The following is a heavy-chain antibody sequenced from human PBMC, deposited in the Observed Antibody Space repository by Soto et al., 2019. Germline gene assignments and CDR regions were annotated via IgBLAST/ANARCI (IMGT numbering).Heavy chain of an antibody. CDR1: GGSISSSSYY. CDR3: ARVWGYCSGGSCYDKIDP. J-gene: IGHJ5*02. V-gene: IGHV4-39*01. CDR2: IYYSGST. D-gene: IGHD2-15*01. Sequence: QLQLQESGPGLVKPSETLSLTCTVSGGSISSSSYYWGWIRQPPGKGLEWIGSIYYSGSTYYNPSLKSRVTLPLDTSKNQFSLKLSSVTAADTAVYYCARVWGYCSGGSCYDKIDPWGQGTLVTVSS.